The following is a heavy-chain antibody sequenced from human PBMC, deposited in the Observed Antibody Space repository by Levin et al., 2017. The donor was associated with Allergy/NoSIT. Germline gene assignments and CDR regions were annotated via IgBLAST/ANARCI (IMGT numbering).Heavy chain of an antibody. J-gene: IGHJ4*02. D-gene: IGHD3-9*01. Sequence: SETLSLTCTVSGGSISSSISYWGWIRQAPGKGLEWIGSIYNSGSTYYNPSLKSRVTTSVDTSKNQFYLKLSSVTAADTAVYYCARQSYESLTGYYNFDYWGQGTLVTVSS. CDR2: IYNSGST. CDR3: ARQSYESLTGYYNFDY. CDR1: GGSISSSISY. V-gene: IGHV4-39*01.